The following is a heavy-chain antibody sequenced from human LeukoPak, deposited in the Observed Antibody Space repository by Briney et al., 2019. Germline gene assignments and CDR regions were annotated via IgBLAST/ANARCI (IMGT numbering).Heavy chain of an antibody. J-gene: IGHJ6*02. CDR3: ARDCRGSGWSSPCDYYGMDV. V-gene: IGHV1-2*02. D-gene: IGHD6-19*01. CDR1: GCTFTGYY. CDR2: INPNSGGT. Sequence: ASVKVSCKASGCTFTGYYLHWVRQAPGQGLEWMGWINPNSGGTNYAQKFQGRATMTRDTSISTAYMELSRLRSDDTAVYYCARDCRGSGWSSPCDYYGMDVWGQGTTVTVSS.